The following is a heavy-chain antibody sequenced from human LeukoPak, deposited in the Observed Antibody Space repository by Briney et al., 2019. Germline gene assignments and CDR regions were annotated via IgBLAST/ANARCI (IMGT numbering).Heavy chain of an antibody. V-gene: IGHV1-8*01. Sequence: ASVKVSCKASGYTFTSYDIHWVRQATGQGLEWMGRMNPNRGDTDYAQKFQGRVTMTRDTSISTAYMELSSLRSEDTAVYYCARGISDYYDSSGYRYWGQGTLVTVSS. J-gene: IGHJ4*02. CDR3: ARGISDYYDSSGYRY. CDR1: GYTFTSYD. CDR2: MNPNRGDT. D-gene: IGHD3-22*01.